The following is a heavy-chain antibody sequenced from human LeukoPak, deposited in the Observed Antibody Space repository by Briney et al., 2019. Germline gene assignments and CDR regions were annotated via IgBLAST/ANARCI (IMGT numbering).Heavy chain of an antibody. V-gene: IGHV4-34*01. CDR1: GGSFSGYY. CDR2: INHSGST. CDR3: ARAARNIVLMVYAITNWFDP. Sequence: SETLSLTCAVYGGSFSGYYWSWIRQPPGKGLEWIGEINHSGSTNYNPSLKGRVTISVDTSKNQFSLKLSSVTAADTAVYYCARAARNIVLMVYAITNWFDPWGQGTLVTVSS. D-gene: IGHD2-8*01. J-gene: IGHJ5*02.